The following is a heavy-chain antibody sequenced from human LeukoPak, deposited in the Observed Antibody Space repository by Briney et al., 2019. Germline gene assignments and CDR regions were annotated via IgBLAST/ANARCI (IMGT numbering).Heavy chain of an antibody. J-gene: IGHJ6*02. Sequence: ASVKVSCKASGYTFTAYYMHWVRQAPGQGLEWMGWIYPNSGYTNYAEKFQGRVTMTRDTSISTAYMELNRLRSDDAAVYYCASPFDLDVWGQGTTVTVSS. V-gene: IGHV1-2*02. CDR3: ASPFDLDV. CDR2: IYPNSGYT. CDR1: GYTFTAYY. D-gene: IGHD3-3*01.